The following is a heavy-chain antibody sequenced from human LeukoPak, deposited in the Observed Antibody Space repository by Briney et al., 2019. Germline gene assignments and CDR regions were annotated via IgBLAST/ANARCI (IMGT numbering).Heavy chain of an antibody. CDR3: ASSPRDYDFWSGEYYYYYYMDV. CDR2: IYTSGST. Sequence: SETLSLICTVSGGSISSGSYYWSWIRQPAGKGLEWIGRIYTSGSTNYNPSLRSRVTISVDTSKNQFSLKLSSVTAADTAVYYCASSPRDYDFWSGEYYYYYYMDVWGKGTTVTVPS. D-gene: IGHD3-3*01. CDR1: GGSISSGSYY. J-gene: IGHJ6*03. V-gene: IGHV4-61*02.